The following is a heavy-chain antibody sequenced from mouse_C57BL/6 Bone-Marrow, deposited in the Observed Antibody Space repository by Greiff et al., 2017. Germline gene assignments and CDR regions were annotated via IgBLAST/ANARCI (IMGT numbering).Heavy chain of an antibody. D-gene: IGHD1-1*02. Sequence: QVQLKESGPELVKPGASVKISCKASGYAFSSSWMNWVKQRPGKGLEWIGRIYPGDGDTNYNGKFKGKATLTADKSSSTAYMQLSSLTSEDAAVYFCARGLSLFAYWGQGTLVTVSA. V-gene: IGHV1-82*01. J-gene: IGHJ3*01. CDR1: GYAFSSSW. CDR3: ARGLSLFAY. CDR2: IYPGDGDT.